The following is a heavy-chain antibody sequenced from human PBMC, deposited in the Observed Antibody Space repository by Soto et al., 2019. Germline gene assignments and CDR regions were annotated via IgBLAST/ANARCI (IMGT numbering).Heavy chain of an antibody. D-gene: IGHD2-15*01. V-gene: IGHV1-69*13. CDR3: ARDRYCSGGSCTRGNYYYGMDV. Sequence: SVKVSCKASGGTFSSYAISWVRQAPGQGLEWMGGIIPIFGTANYAQKFQGRVTITADESTSTAYMELSSLRSEDTAVYYCARDRYCSGGSCTRGNYYYGMDVWGQGTTVTASS. CDR1: GGTFSSYA. J-gene: IGHJ6*02. CDR2: IIPIFGTA.